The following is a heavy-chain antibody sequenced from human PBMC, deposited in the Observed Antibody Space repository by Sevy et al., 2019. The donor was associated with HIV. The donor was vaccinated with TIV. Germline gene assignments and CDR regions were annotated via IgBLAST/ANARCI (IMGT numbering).Heavy chain of an antibody. D-gene: IGHD3-10*01. Sequence: ASVKVSCKASGYTFTGYYMHWVRQAPGQGLEWMGWMNPNSGGTNYAQKFQGRVTMTRDTSISTAYMELSRLRSDDTAVYYCASPSPRSGSYSSWGQGTLVTVSS. CDR3: ASPSPRSGSYSS. CDR2: MNPNSGGT. V-gene: IGHV1-2*02. J-gene: IGHJ5*02. CDR1: GYTFTGYY.